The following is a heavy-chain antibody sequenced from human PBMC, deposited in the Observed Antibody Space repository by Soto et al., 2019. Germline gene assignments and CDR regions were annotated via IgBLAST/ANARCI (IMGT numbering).Heavy chain of an antibody. CDR2: ISYDGSIK. CDR3: ANSEYSRYKNIDV. D-gene: IGHD5-18*01. J-gene: IGHJ6*02. CDR1: GFTFIGYG. V-gene: IGHV3-30*18. Sequence: WGSLRLSCAASGFTFIGYGIHFFRHSPFRWLEWVALISYDGSIKYYADSVRGRFTISRDNPKNTLYLQMNSLRAEDTAVYYCANSEYSRYKNIDVWGQGTTVTVSS.